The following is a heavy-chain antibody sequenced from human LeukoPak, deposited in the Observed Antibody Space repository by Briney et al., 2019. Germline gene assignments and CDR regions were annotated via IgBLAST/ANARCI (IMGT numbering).Heavy chain of an antibody. Sequence: SETLSLTCTVSGYSISSGYYWGWIRQPPGKGLEWIGSIYHSGSTYYNPSLKSRVTISVDTSKNQFSLKLSSVTAADTAVYYCARGSGYYSYYYYYMDVWGKGTTVTVSS. D-gene: IGHD3-3*01. CDR1: GYSISSGYY. V-gene: IGHV4-38-2*02. J-gene: IGHJ6*03. CDR2: IYHSGST. CDR3: ARGSGYYSYYYYYMDV.